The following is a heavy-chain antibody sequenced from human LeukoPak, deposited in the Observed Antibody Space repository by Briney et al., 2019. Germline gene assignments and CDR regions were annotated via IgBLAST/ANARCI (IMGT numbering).Heavy chain of an antibody. V-gene: IGHV3-15*01. J-gene: IGHJ6*03. CDR2: IKSKTDGGTT. D-gene: IGHD3-10*01. CDR1: GFTFSNAW. CDR3: TTDGSGSYRLGYYYYMDV. Sequence: MPGGSLRLSCAASGFTFSNAWMSWVRQAPGKGLEWVGRIKSKTDGGTTDYAAPVKGRFTISRDDSKNTLYLQMSSLKTEDTAVYYCTTDGSGSYRLGYYYYMDVWGKGTTVTVSS.